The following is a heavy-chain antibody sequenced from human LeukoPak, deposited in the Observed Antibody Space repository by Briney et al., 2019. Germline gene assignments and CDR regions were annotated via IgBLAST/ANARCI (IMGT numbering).Heavy chain of an antibody. V-gene: IGHV1-3*04. CDR3: ARDRGIAAAGAYDY. CDR2: INIGNGNT. Sequence: GGSLRLSCAASGFTFSSYGMHWVRQAPGQRLEWMGWINIGNGNTKFSQKFQGRVTINRDTSASTAYMELSSLRPDDTAVYYCARDRGIAAAGAYDYWGQGTLVTVSS. J-gene: IGHJ4*02. CDR1: GFTFSSYG. D-gene: IGHD6-13*01.